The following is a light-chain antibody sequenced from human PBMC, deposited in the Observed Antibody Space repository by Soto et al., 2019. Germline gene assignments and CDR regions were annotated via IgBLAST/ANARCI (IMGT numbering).Light chain of an antibody. CDR3: SLYTSSSTFVV. CDR1: SVNIGTNY. V-gene: IGLV1-47*01. CDR2: RNG. J-gene: IGLJ2*01. Sequence: QSVLTQPPSASATPGQGVTISCSGSSVNIGTNYVYWYQQLPGTAPKLLIYRNGQRPSGVPDRFSGSKSGTSASLAISGLRSEDEADYYCSLYTSSSTFVVFGGGTKLTVL.